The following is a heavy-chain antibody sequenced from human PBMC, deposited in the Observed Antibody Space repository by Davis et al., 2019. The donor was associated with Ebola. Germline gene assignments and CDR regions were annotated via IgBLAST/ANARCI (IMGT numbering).Heavy chain of an antibody. CDR1: GGSVSTHNYY. CDR3: ARPVMTALTTGDY. D-gene: IGHD1-1*01. CDR2: ISHSGST. V-gene: IGHV4-61*01. Sequence: SETLSLTCLVSGGSVSTHNYYWSWIRQPPGKELEWIGSISHSGSTNYRPSLKSRVTISSDTSKNQFSLKLNSVTAADTAVYYCARPVMTALTTGDYCGQGTLVAVSS. J-gene: IGHJ4*02.